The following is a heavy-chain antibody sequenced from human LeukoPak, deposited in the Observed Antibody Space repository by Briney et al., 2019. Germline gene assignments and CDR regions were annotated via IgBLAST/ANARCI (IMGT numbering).Heavy chain of an antibody. D-gene: IGHD1-26*01. CDR1: GYTFTSYY. CDR2: INPNSGGT. Sequence: ASVKVSCKASGYTFTSYYMHWVRQAPGQGLEWMGWINPNSGGTNYAQKFQGRVTMTRDTSISTAYMELSRLRSDDTAVYYCARERVGATEAFDIWGQGTMVTVSS. CDR3: ARERVGATEAFDI. J-gene: IGHJ3*02. V-gene: IGHV1-2*02.